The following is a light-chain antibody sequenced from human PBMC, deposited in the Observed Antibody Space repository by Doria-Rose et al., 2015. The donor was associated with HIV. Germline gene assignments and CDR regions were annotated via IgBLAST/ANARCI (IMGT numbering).Light chain of an antibody. J-gene: IGKJ3*01. Sequence: VLTQSPATLSLSPGERATLSCRASQSASSNLAWYQQKPGQAPRLLIYDASNRATGIPARFSGSGSGTGFTLTISSLEPEDFAVYFCQQRSNWPPIFTFGPGTKVDI. CDR1: QSASSN. V-gene: IGKV3-11*01. CDR3: QQRSNWPPIFT. CDR2: DAS.